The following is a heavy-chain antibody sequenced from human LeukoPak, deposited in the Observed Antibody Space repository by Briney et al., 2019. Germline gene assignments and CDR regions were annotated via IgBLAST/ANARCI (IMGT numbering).Heavy chain of an antibody. CDR2: IYSTGST. D-gene: IGHD1-26*01. V-gene: IGHV4-4*07. J-gene: IGHJ4*02. CDR1: GGSVRSYW. Sequence: PSETLSLTCDVSGGSVRSYWWGWVRQPAGKGLEWLGRIYSTGSTRFNPSLKSRLALSIDTSTNQFSLKLTSVTAADTAVYFCARQGYTVSYYFLDYWSQGTLVTVSS. CDR3: ARQGYTVSYYFLDY.